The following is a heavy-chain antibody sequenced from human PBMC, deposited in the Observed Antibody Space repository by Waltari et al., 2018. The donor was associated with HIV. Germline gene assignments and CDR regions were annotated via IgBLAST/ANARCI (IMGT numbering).Heavy chain of an antibody. V-gene: IGHV4-38-2*02. Sequence: QVQLQESGPGLVKPSETLSLTCTVSGYSISSGYYWGWIRQPPGKGLEWIGSIYHSGSTYYNPSLKSRSTISVDTSKNQFSLKLSSVTAADTAVYYCARFPVAVAGGGDYWGQGTLVTVSS. J-gene: IGHJ4*02. CDR1: GYSISSGYY. CDR2: IYHSGST. CDR3: ARFPVAVAGGGDY. D-gene: IGHD6-19*01.